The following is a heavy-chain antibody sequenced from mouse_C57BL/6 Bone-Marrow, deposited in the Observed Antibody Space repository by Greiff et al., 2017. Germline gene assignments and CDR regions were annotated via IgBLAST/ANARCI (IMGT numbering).Heavy chain of an antibody. Sequence: QVQLQQSGPGLVQPSQCLSITCTVSGFSLTSSGVHWVRQSPGKGLEWLGVIWRGGGTDYNAAFMSRLGIPTDNSNSQVCFKRKGLQEDDTAIYDGAKEEGIYSYGSSYPHGYVDVWGTGTTVTVSS. D-gene: IGHD1-1*01. CDR1: GFSLTSSG. V-gene: IGHV2-5*01. CDR2: IWRGGGT. J-gene: IGHJ1*03. CDR3: AKEEGIYSYGSSYPHGYVDV.